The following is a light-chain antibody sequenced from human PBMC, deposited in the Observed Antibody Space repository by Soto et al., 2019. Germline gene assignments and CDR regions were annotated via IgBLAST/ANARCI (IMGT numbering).Light chain of an antibody. V-gene: IGKV3-15*01. J-gene: IGKJ1*01. Sequence: EIVMTQSPATLSVSPGETATLSCRASQSVSDNLAWYQQKPGQAPRLLIYGASTRATGIPARFSGSGSGTEFTLTISSLQSEDFAVYYCQQYNNWTFGQGTKVEIK. CDR1: QSVSDN. CDR3: QQYNNWT. CDR2: GAS.